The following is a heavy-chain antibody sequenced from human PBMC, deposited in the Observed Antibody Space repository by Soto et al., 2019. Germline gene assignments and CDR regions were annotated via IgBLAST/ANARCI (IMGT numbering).Heavy chain of an antibody. Sequence: WETLSLTCTVSGVSISNYYWTWIRQPAGKSLEWIGRLSTSGNTNYNPSLKSRVTMSLDTSKNQFSLMLNSVTAADTAVYYCRRDFDYWGQGTLVTVSS. V-gene: IGHV4-4*07. D-gene: IGHD6-6*01. CDR1: GVSISNYY. J-gene: IGHJ4*02. CDR3: RRDFDY. CDR2: LSTSGNT.